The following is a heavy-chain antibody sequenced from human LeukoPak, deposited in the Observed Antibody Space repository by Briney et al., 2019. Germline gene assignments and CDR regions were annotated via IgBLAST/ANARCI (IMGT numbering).Heavy chain of an antibody. CDR2: IIPIFGTA. V-gene: IGHV1-69*13. CDR1: GGTFSSYA. J-gene: IGHJ4*02. D-gene: IGHD1-1*01. Sequence: ASVKVSCKASGGTFSSYAISWVRQAPGQGLGWMGGIIPIFGTANYAQKFQGRVTITADESTSTAYMELSSLRSEDTAVYYCAIRSPHLTTNFDYWGQGTLVTVSS. CDR3: AIRSPHLTTNFDY.